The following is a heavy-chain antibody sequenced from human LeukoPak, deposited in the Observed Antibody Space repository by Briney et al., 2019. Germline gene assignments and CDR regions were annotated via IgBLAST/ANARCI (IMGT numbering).Heavy chain of an antibody. V-gene: IGHV4-34*01. CDR1: GGSFSGYY. Sequence: SETLSLTCSVYGGSFSGYYWSWIRQPPGKGLEWIGEINHSGSNNHNPSLKSRVTISVDTSKNQFSLKLSSVTAADTAVYYCARGPILGYSGYAPIRRYYYYYMDVWGKGTTVTVSS. J-gene: IGHJ6*03. CDR2: INHSGSN. CDR3: ARGPILGYSGYAPIRRYYYYYMDV. D-gene: IGHD5-12*01.